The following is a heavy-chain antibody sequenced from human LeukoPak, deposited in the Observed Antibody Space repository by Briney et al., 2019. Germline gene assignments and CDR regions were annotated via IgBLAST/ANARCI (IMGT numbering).Heavy chain of an antibody. CDR1: GVSIFSSY. J-gene: IGHJ4*02. CDR2: VHYSGST. CDR3: ATGRSIRYFDY. Sequence: SETLSLTSTVSGVSIFSSYWNWVRQPPGKGLEWIGYVHYSGSTNYNPSLKSRVTISVDTSKSQFSLKLSSATAADTAVYYCATGRSIRYFDYWGQGTLLTVSS. D-gene: IGHD3-9*01. V-gene: IGHV4-59*12.